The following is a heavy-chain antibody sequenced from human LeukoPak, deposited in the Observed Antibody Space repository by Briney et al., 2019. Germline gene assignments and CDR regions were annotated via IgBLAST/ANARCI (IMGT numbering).Heavy chain of an antibody. Sequence: PGGSLRLSCAASGFTFSSYWMHWVRHAPGKGLVWVSRINSDGSSTIYADSVEGRFTISRDNAKNTLYLQMNSLRAEDTAVYYCARTYYDILTGYNPYFDYWGQGILVTVSS. D-gene: IGHD3-9*01. CDR2: INSDGSST. V-gene: IGHV3-74*01. CDR1: GFTFSSYW. J-gene: IGHJ4*02. CDR3: ARTYYDILTGYNPYFDY.